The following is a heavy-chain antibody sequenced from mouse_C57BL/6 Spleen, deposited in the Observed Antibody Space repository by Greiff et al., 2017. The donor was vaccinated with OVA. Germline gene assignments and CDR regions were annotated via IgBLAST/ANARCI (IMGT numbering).Heavy chain of an antibody. D-gene: IGHD1-1*01. CDR3: ARPLYGSSYDWYFDV. V-gene: IGHV3-6*01. CDR2: ISYDGSN. CDR1: GYSITSGYY. Sequence: ESGPGLVKPSQSLSLTCSVTGYSITSGYYWNWIRQFPGNKLEWMGYISYDGSNNYNPSLKNRISITRDTSKNQFFLKLNSVTTEDTATYYCARPLYGSSYDWYFDVWGTGTTVTVSS. J-gene: IGHJ1*03.